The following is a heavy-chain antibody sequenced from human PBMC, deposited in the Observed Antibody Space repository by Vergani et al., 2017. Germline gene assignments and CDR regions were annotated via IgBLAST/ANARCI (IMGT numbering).Heavy chain of an antibody. CDR2: INPSGGST. CDR3: ARWARWYAFDI. V-gene: IGHV1-46*01. J-gene: IGHJ3*02. CDR1: GYTFTSYY. Sequence: QVQLVQSGAEVKKPGASVKVSCKASGYTFTSYYMHWVRQAPGQGLEWMGIINPSGGSTSYAQKFQGRVTMTRDTSTSTVYMELISLRSEDTAVYYCARWARWYAFDIWGQGTMVTVSS. D-gene: IGHD2-15*01.